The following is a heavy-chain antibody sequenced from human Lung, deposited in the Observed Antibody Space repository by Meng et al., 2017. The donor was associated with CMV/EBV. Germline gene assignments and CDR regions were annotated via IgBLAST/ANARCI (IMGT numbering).Heavy chain of an antibody. J-gene: IGHJ6*02. D-gene: IGHD2-2*01. CDR1: GGSISGYY. V-gene: IGHV4-59*13. CDR2: ISYGGGT. Sequence: SXTLSLXCTVSGGSISGYYWSFIRQSPGKGLEWIGYISYGGGTKYNPSLQSRVTMSLATSEKQFTLKLTPLTAADTAVYYCASCRGTSCHDGIDFWGQRTMVTVSS. CDR3: ASCRGTSCHDGIDF.